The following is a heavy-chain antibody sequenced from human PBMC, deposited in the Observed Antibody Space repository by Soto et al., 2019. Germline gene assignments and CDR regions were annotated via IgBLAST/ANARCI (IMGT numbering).Heavy chain of an antibody. CDR3: ARRQGEYCYDSSGYYYAFDI. CDR2: IYPGDSDT. Sequence: PGESLKISCKGSGYSFTSYWIGWVRQMPGKGLEWMGIIYPGDSDTRYSPSFQGQVTISADKSISTAYLQWSSLKASDTAMYYCARRQGEYCYDSSGYYYAFDIWGQGTMVTVSS. D-gene: IGHD3-22*01. CDR1: GYSFTSYW. V-gene: IGHV5-51*01. J-gene: IGHJ3*02.